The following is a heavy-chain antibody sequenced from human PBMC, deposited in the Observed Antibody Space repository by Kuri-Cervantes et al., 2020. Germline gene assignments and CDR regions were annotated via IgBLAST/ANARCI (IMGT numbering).Heavy chain of an antibody. CDR1: GFTFSSYA. CDR3: AREGGWQQPVPDY. V-gene: IGHV3-30-3*01. CDR2: ISYDGSNK. Sequence: GESLKISCAASGFTFSSYAMHWVRQAPGKGLEWVAVISYDGSNKYYADSVKGRFTISRDNSKNTLYLQMNSLRAEDTAVYYCAREGGWQQPVPDYWGQGTLVTVSS. D-gene: IGHD6-13*01. J-gene: IGHJ4*02.